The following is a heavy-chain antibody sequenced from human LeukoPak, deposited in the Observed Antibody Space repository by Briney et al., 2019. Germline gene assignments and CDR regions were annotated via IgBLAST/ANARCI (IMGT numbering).Heavy chain of an antibody. Sequence: GGSLRLSCAASGFTFSSYAMSWFRQAPGKGLEWVSAISGSGGSTYYADSVKGRFTISRDNSKNTLYLQMNSLRAEDTAVYYCAKDRGNNWSGVSYAFDIWGQGTMVTVSS. D-gene: IGHD1-1*01. J-gene: IGHJ3*02. V-gene: IGHV3-23*01. CDR2: ISGSGGST. CDR3: AKDRGNNWSGVSYAFDI. CDR1: GFTFSSYA.